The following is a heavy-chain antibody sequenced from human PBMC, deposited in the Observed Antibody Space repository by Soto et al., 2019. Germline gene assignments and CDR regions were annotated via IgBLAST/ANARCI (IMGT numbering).Heavy chain of an antibody. CDR3: VRDLDGSGSYYTDY. V-gene: IGHV1-8*01. J-gene: IGHJ4*02. CDR1: GYSFTTRD. Sequence: GASVKVSCKTSGYSFTTRDVNWVRQAPGHGLEWMGWMNPNGGATGYAQNFQGRVTMTGDNSMSTAYMELSSLRSEDTAIYYCVRDLDGSGSYYTDYWGQGTLVTVSS. CDR2: MNPNGGAT. D-gene: IGHD3-10*01.